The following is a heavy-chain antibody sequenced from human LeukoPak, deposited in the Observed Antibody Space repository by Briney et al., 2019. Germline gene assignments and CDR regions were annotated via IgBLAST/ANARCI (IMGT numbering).Heavy chain of an antibody. CDR1: SGSISSGGYY. Sequence: SQTLSLTCTVSSGSISSGGYYWSWIRQHPGKGLEWIGYIYYSGSTYYNPSLKSRVTISVDTSKNQFSLKLSSVTAADTAVYYCARDTVDSSGPNVWFDPWGQGTLVTVSS. CDR2: IYYSGST. V-gene: IGHV4-31*03. CDR3: ARDTVDSSGPNVWFDP. J-gene: IGHJ5*02. D-gene: IGHD3-22*01.